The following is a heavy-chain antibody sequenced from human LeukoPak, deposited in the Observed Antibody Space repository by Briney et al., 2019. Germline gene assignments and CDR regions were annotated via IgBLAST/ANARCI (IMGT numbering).Heavy chain of an antibody. Sequence: SDPTLVKPSETLSLTCTVSGGSMTTHHWNWIRQTPGKGLEWIGYVFDSGRTKENPSLKSRVTLSADMSKNQLSLRLSSVTAADTAVYYCTTIKRGNIFGYFDFWGQGILVTVSS. D-gene: IGHD5-18*01. V-gene: IGHV4-59*11. J-gene: IGHJ4*02. CDR1: GGSMTTHH. CDR3: TTIKRGNIFGYFDF. CDR2: VFDSGRT.